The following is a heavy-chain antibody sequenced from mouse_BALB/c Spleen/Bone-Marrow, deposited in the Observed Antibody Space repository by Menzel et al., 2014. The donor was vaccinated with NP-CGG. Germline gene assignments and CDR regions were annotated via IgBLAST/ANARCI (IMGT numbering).Heavy chain of an antibody. J-gene: IGHJ4*01. CDR2: INPGSGGT. CDR3: ARSRYGKGAMDY. Sequence: VQGVESGVELVRPGTSVKASCKASGYAFTNYLIEWVKQRPGQGLEWIGVINPGSGGTNYNEKFKGKATLTADKSSSTAYMQLSSQTSENSAVYFCARSRYGKGAMDYWGQGTSVTVSS. CDR1: GYAFTNYL. D-gene: IGHD2-1*01. V-gene: IGHV1-54*01.